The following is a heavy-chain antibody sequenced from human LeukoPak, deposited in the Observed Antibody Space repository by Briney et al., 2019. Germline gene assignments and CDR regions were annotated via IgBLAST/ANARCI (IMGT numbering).Heavy chain of an antibody. Sequence: SETLSLTCAVYGGSFSGYYWSWIRQPPGKGLEWIGEINHSGSTNYNPSLKSRVTISVDTSKNQFSLKLSSVTAADTAVYYCARRGIAVARRIFDYWGQGTLVTVSS. CDR2: INHSGST. J-gene: IGHJ4*02. V-gene: IGHV4-34*01. D-gene: IGHD6-19*01. CDR1: GGSFSGYY. CDR3: ARRGIAVARRIFDY.